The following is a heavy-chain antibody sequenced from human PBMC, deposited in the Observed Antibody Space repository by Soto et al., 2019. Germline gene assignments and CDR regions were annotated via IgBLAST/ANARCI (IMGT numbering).Heavy chain of an antibody. CDR3: ARTASGSYVD. CDR1: GFSFSDHY. V-gene: IGHV3-11*01. CDR2: ISPGGDTI. Sequence: GESLKISCAASGFSFSDHYMSWIRQAPGKGLEWVSYISPGGDTIYYADSVRGRFTITRDNAKNSLFLQMNSLRAEDTAVYYCARTASGSYVDWGQGTLVTVSS. D-gene: IGHD3-10*01. J-gene: IGHJ4*02.